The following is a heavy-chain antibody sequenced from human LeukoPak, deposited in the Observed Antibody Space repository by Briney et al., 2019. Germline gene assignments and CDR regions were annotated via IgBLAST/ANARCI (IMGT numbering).Heavy chain of an antibody. CDR3: AREAQWLEEEGSRWFDP. V-gene: IGHV4-30-4*08. CDR2: IYYGGST. CDR1: GGSISSGDYY. Sequence: SETLSLTCTVSGGSISSGDYYWSWIRQPPGKGLEWIGYIYYGGSTYYNPSLKSRVTISVDTSKNQFSLKLSSVTAADTAVYYCAREAQWLEEEGSRWFDPWGQGTLVTVSS. D-gene: IGHD6-19*01. J-gene: IGHJ5*02.